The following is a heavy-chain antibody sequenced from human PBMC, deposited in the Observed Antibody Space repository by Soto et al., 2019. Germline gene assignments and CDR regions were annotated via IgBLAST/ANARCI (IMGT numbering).Heavy chain of an antibody. Sequence: GASVKVSCKVSGYTLTDLSMHWVRQAPGKGLEWMGGFDPEDGETIYAQKFQGRVTMTEDTSTDTAYMELSSLRSEDTAVYYCATEGPSITMVRGVIVLNAFDIWGQGTIVTVSS. D-gene: IGHD3-10*01. V-gene: IGHV1-24*01. J-gene: IGHJ3*02. CDR3: ATEGPSITMVRGVIVLNAFDI. CDR2: FDPEDGET. CDR1: GYTLTDLS.